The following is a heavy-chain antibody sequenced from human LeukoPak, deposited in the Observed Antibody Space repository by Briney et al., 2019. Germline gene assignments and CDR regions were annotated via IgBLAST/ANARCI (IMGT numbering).Heavy chain of an antibody. Sequence: GGSLRLSCAASGFTFSSYSMNWVRQAPGKGLESVSSISSSSSYIYYADSVKGRFTISRDNAKNSLYLQMNSLRAEDTAVYYCASLSTAVVTSYYFDYWGQGTLVTVSS. D-gene: IGHD4-23*01. CDR2: ISSSSSYI. CDR3: ASLSTAVVTSYYFDY. CDR1: GFTFSSYS. J-gene: IGHJ4*02. V-gene: IGHV3-21*01.